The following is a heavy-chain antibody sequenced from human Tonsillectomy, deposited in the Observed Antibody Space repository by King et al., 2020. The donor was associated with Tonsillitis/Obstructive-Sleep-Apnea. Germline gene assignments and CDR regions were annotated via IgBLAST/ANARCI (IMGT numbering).Heavy chain of an antibody. CDR1: GFTFSSYW. Sequence: VQLVESGGGVVQPGGSLKLSCAASGFTFSSYWMNWVRKAPGKGLEWVANIKEDGREKNFVASVKGRIPISRDNAKKSLYLQMNSLRAEYTAVYYCASDLRSTSCCYAMDVWGQGTTVTVPS. D-gene: IGHD2-2*01. CDR2: IKEDGREK. CDR3: ASDLRSTSCCYAMDV. J-gene: IGHJ6*02. V-gene: IGHV3-7*03.